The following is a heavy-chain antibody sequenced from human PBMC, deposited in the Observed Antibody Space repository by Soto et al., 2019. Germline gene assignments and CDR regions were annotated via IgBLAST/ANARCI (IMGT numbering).Heavy chain of an antibody. CDR1: GFTFSSSW. J-gene: IGHJ4*01. V-gene: IGHV3-74*01. CDR3: ACLPMPRGPCDF. CDR2: INSDGSTT. D-gene: IGHD3-10*01. Sequence: EVQXVESVGGLVQPGESLRLSCAASGFTFSSSWMHWVRQAPGKGLVWVSRINSDGSTTHYADSVXXRXXXSRXNXXXXXXXXXXXXXXEDTAVYXCACLPMPRGPCDFXXXGTL.